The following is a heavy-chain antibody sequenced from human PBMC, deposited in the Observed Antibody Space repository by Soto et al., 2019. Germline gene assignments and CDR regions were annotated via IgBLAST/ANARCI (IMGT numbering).Heavy chain of an antibody. CDR3: TTGGNCGGDCYFADAFDI. D-gene: IGHD2-21*02. V-gene: IGHV3-15*01. CDR2: IKSKTDGGTT. J-gene: IGHJ3*02. Sequence: GGSLRLSCAASGFTFSNAWMSWVRQAPGKGLEWVGRIKSKTDGGTTDYAAPVKGRFTIPRDDSKNTLYLQMNSLKTEDTAVYYCTTGGNCGGDCYFADAFDIWGQGTMVTVSS. CDR1: GFTFSNAW.